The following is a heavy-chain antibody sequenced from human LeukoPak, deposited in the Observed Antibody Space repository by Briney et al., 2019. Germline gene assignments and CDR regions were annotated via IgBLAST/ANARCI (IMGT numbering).Heavy chain of an antibody. Sequence: GASVKVSCKTSGYTFTNYYIHWVRQAPGQGLEWMGWINPNSGGTNYEQKFQGRVTLTRDTSISTAYMELNRLRSDDTAVFYCASGADIWSGYHEYYFDYWGQGTLVTVSS. CDR1: GYTFTNYY. D-gene: IGHD3-3*01. CDR2: INPNSGGT. J-gene: IGHJ4*02. V-gene: IGHV1-2*02. CDR3: ASGADIWSGYHEYYFDY.